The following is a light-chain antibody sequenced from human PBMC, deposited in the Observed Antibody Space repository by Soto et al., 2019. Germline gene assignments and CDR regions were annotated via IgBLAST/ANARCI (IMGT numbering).Light chain of an antibody. Sequence: QSALTQPASVSGSPGQSITISCTGTSSDVGSYNLVSWYQQHPGKAPKLMIYEGSKRPSGVSNRFSGSKSGNTASLTISGLQAEDEADYYCCSYAGSSNWVFGGGTQQTVL. CDR3: CSYAGSSNWV. CDR1: SSDVGSYNL. J-gene: IGLJ3*02. V-gene: IGLV2-23*01. CDR2: EGS.